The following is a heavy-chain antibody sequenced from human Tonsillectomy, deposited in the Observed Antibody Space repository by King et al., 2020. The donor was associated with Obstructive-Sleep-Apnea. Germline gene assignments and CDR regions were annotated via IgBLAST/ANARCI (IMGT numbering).Heavy chain of an antibody. J-gene: IGHJ4*02. V-gene: IGHV1-46*03. Sequence: VQLVESGAEVKKPGASVKVSCKASGYTFTSYYMHWVRQAPGQGLDGMGIINPSGGSTSYAQKFQGRVTMTRDTSTSTVYMELSSLRSEDTAVYYCALSGSYNFDYWGQGTLVTVSS. CDR3: ALSGSYNFDY. CDR1: GYTFTSYY. D-gene: IGHD1-26*01. CDR2: INPSGGST.